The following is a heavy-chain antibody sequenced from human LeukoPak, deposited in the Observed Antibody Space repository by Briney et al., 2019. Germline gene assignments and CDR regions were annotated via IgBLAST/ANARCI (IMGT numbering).Heavy chain of an antibody. CDR2: IKQDGSAA. D-gene: IGHD5-12*01. CDR1: GFTFTRNQ. J-gene: IGHJ4*02. V-gene: IGHV3-7*01. CDR3: VRDWGGYDRPFDY. Sequence: GGSLRLSCAAAGFTFTRNQMSWVRQAPGKGLEWVAMIKQDGSAAYYVDSVKGRFTISRDNANNSLYLQMNSLRAEDTAVYYCVRDWGGYDRPFDYWGQGTVVTVSS.